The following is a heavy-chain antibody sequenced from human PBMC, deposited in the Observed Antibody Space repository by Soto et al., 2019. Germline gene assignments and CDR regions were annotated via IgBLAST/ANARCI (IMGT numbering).Heavy chain of an antibody. V-gene: IGHV3-53*01. Sequence: TVGSLRLSCAVSGFIVSSKYMTWVRQAPGKGLEWVSVIYTGGSTHYADSTRGRFTISRDSSKNTLYLQMNSLRAEDAAVYYCTTYTGYGMDVWGQGTTVTVSS. J-gene: IGHJ6*02. CDR3: TTYTGYGMDV. CDR1: GFIVSSKY. CDR2: IYTGGST. D-gene: IGHD3-16*01.